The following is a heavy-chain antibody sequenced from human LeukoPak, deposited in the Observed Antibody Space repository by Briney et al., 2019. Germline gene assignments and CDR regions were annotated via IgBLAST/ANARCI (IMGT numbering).Heavy chain of an antibody. V-gene: IGHV3-53*01. D-gene: IGHD1-14*01. J-gene: IGHJ6*03. CDR3: ARGGGHQPTSYQYLDV. Sequence: AGSLRLSCAASGFTVSNSYMTWVRQAPDKGLEWVSLTNSAGFTYYPDSVKGRFTISRDIAKNTVFLQMNSWSVADTAVYYCARGGGHQPTSYQYLDVWGKGTTVTVSS. CDR1: GFTVSNSY. CDR2: TNSAGFT.